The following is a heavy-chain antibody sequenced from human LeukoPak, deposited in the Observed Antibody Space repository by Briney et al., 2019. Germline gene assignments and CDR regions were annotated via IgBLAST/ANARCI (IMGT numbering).Heavy chain of an antibody. CDR2: ISWDGGST. CDR3: ARNKRADI. Sequence: PGGSLRLSCAASGFTFDDYTMHWVRQAPGKGLEWVSLISWDGGSTYYADSVKGRFTISRDNSKNSLSLQVISLRAEDTAMYYCARNKRADIWGQGTMVTASS. CDR1: GFTFDDYT. V-gene: IGHV3-43*01. J-gene: IGHJ3*02. D-gene: IGHD1/OR15-1a*01.